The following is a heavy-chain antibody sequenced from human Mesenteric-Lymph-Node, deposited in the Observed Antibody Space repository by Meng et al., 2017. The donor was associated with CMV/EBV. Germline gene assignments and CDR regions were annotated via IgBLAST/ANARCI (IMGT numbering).Heavy chain of an antibody. D-gene: IGHD3-22*01. CDR1: GYSFTDYF. CDR2: INPNSGGT. J-gene: IGHJ3*02. Sequence: ASVKVSCKASGYSFTDYFIHWVRQAPGQGLEWMGWINPNSGGTDYAQRFQGRVTMTRDTSISTAYMELNRLRSDDTAVYYCARDYYHSSGYNWRGAFDIWGQGTMVTVSS. V-gene: IGHV1-2*02. CDR3: ARDYYHSSGYNWRGAFDI.